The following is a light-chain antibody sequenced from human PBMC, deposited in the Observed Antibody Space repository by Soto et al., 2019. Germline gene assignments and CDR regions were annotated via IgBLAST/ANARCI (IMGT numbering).Light chain of an antibody. Sequence: QSVLTQPPSASGTPGQRVTISCSGSSSNIGSNTVNWYQHLPGTAPKLLIYSNNQRPSVVPDRFSGSKSGTSASLAISGLQSEDEADYYCAAWDDSLHGAVFGGGTQLTVL. V-gene: IGLV1-44*01. CDR1: SSNIGSNT. J-gene: IGLJ7*01. CDR3: AAWDDSLHGAV. CDR2: SNN.